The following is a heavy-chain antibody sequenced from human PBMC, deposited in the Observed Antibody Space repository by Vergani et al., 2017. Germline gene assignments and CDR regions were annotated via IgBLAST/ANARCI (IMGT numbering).Heavy chain of an antibody. Sequence: QVQLQESGPGLVKPSQTLSLTCTVSGGSISSGSYYWSWIRQPAGKGLEWIGRIYTSGSTNYNPSLKSRVTMSVDTSKNQFSLKLSSVTAADTAVYYCARGNREGYYYYVDVWGKGTTVTVSS. J-gene: IGHJ6*03. CDR2: IYTSGST. V-gene: IGHV4-61*02. CDR1: GGSISSGSYY. CDR3: ARGNREGYYYYVDV.